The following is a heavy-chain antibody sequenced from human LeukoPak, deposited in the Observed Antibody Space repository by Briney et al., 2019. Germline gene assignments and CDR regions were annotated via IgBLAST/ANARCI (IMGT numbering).Heavy chain of an antibody. CDR2: IKQDGSEK. J-gene: IGHJ6*03. CDR1: GFTFSSYW. V-gene: IGHV3-7*01. Sequence: PGGSLRLSCAASGFTFSSYWMSWVRQAPGKGLEWVANIKQDGSEKYYVDSMKGRFTISRDNAKNSLYLQMNSLRAEDTAVYYCARDAAVQQLGYYYYYMDVWGKGTTVTVSS. CDR3: ARDAAVQQLGYYYYYMDV. D-gene: IGHD6-13*01.